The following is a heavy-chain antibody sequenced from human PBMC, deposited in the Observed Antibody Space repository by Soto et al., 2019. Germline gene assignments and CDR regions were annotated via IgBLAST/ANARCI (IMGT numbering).Heavy chain of an antibody. CDR3: ATDISSRRRQLLSSYYYYYGMDV. CDR1: GFTFDDYA. CDR2: ISWDGGST. Sequence: GGSLRLSCAASGFTFDDYAMHWVRQAPGKGLEWVSLISWDGGSTYYADSVKGRFTISRDNSKNSLYLQMNSLRDEDATLYYCATDISSRRRQLLSSYYYYYGMDVWGQGTTVTVSS. V-gene: IGHV3-43D*03. J-gene: IGHJ6*02. D-gene: IGHD5-18*01.